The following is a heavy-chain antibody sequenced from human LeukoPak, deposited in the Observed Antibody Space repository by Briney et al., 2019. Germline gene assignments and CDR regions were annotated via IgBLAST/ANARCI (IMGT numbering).Heavy chain of an antibody. J-gene: IGHJ4*02. D-gene: IGHD7-27*01. V-gene: IGHV4-59*02. CDR1: GGSVTDYD. CDR2: IYYTGT. CDR3: ASRKLGNDY. Sequence: SETLSLTCTVSGGSVTDYDWSWIRPSPGKGREWIGYIYYTGTSYNPSLKSRVTISADTSKNQFSLKLISVTAADTAVYYCASRKLGNDYWGQGTLVTVSS.